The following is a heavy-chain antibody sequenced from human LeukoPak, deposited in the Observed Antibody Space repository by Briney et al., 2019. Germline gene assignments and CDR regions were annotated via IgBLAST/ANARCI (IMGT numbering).Heavy chain of an antibody. Sequence: GGSLRLSCATSGFTLSSYSMNWVRQAPGKGLEWVSYISSSSSTIYYADSVKGRFTISRDNAKNSLYLQMNSLRAEDTAVYYCARAQLPPPDYYFDYWGQGTLVTVSS. CDR3: ARAQLPPPDYYFDY. J-gene: IGHJ4*02. V-gene: IGHV3-48*01. D-gene: IGHD6-6*01. CDR1: GFTLSSYS. CDR2: ISSSSSTI.